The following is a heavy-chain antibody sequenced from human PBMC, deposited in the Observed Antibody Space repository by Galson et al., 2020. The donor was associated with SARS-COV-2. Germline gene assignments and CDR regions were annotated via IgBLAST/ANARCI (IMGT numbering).Heavy chain of an antibody. CDR1: GFTFSSYS. CDR2: ISSSSSTM. D-gene: IGHD3-22*01. J-gene: IGHJ6*04. V-gene: IGHV3-48*02. Sequence: AGSLRLSCAASGFTFSSYSMNWVRQAPGKGLEWISYISSSSSTMYYADSVKGRFTISRDNAKNSLSLQMNSLRDEDTAVYYCARGARLKVVPLYLYAVEVWRAGTTVNVAS. CDR3: ARGARLKVVPLYLYAVEV.